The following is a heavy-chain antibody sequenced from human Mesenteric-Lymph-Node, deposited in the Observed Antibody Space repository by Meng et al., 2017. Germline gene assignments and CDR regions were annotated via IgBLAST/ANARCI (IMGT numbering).Heavy chain of an antibody. CDR2: IHHSGSA. Sequence: VHVLESGPGLVEPSQTLSLTCTVSGGSMSSGNYYWSWIRQPPGKGLEWIGYIHHSGSAYYNPSLTSRVSISVDTSKNQFSLNLNSMTAADTAVYYCASFDHIPRRNYFDYWGQGTLVTVSS. CDR1: GGSMSSGNYY. D-gene: IGHD2-21*01. V-gene: IGHV4-30-4*01. J-gene: IGHJ4*02. CDR3: ASFDHIPRRNYFDY.